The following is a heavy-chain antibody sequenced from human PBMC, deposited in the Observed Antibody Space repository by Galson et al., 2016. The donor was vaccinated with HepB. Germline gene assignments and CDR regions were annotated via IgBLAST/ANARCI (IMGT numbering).Heavy chain of an antibody. CDR1: GFSLSTPGLG. J-gene: IGHJ4*02. D-gene: IGHD4/OR15-4a*01. CDR2: ISWDDDE. V-gene: IGHV2-5*02. CDR3: ALLRPDLPPGATAMAHFFDY. Sequence: PALVKPTQTLTLTCTFSGFSLSTPGLGVAWIRQPPEKALEWLALISWDDDERYSPSLKNRLTITKDTSKDQVVLRMTKMDPVDTATYYWALLRPDLPPGATAMAHFFDYWGQGTLVTVSS.